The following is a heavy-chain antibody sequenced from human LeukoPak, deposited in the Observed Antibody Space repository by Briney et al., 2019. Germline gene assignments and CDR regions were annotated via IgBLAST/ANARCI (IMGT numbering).Heavy chain of an antibody. D-gene: IGHD2-2*01. CDR2: ISSSSSYI. CDR3: ARDSRTGQPDY. V-gene: IGHV3-21*01. Sequence: GSLRLSCAASGFTFSSYSMYWVRQAPGKGLEWVSSISSSSSYIYYADSVKGRFTISRVNAKNSLYLQMNSLRAEDTAVYYCARDSRTGQPDYWGQGTLVTVSS. J-gene: IGHJ4*02. CDR1: GFTFSSYS.